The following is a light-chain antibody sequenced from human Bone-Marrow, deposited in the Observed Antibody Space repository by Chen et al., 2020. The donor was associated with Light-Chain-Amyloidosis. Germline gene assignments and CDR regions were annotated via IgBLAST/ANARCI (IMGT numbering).Light chain of an antibody. J-gene: IGLJ1*01. CDR1: SSDVGGDNH. CDR3: SSYTITNTLI. CDR2: EVT. Sequence: QSALTQTASVSVSPGQSITISCTGTSSDVGGDNHVSWYQQHPDKAPKLMIYEVTNRPSWVPDRFSGSKSDNTASMTISGLQTEDEADYYCSSYTITNTLIFGSGTKLTVL. V-gene: IGLV2-14*01.